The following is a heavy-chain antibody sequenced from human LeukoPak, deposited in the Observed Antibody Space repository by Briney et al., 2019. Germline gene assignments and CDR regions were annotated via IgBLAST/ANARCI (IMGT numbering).Heavy chain of an antibody. Sequence: PGGSLRLSCAASGFTFSDYYMSWIRQAPGKGLEWVSYISSSGSMKYYADSVKGRFTISRDNAKKSLYLQMNSLRAEDTAVYYCASHSPSNYDSSAYLDYWGQGTLVTVSS. D-gene: IGHD3-22*01. V-gene: IGHV3-11*01. J-gene: IGHJ4*02. CDR2: ISSSGSMK. CDR1: GFTFSDYY. CDR3: ASHSPSNYDSSAYLDY.